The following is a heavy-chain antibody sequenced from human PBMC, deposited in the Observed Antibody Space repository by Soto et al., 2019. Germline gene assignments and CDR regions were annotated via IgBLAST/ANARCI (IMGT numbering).Heavy chain of an antibody. V-gene: IGHV3-7*03. J-gene: IGHJ4*02. CDR3: ASSGYSINWYSFDY. CDR1: GFTFSSYW. D-gene: IGHD6-13*01. CDR2: IKQDGSEK. Sequence: EVQLVESGGGLVQPGGSLRLSCAASGFTFSSYWMSWVRQAPGKGLEWVANIKQDGSEKYYVDSVTGRFTISRDNAKNSLYLQMNSLRAEDTAVYYCASSGYSINWYSFDYRGQGTLVTVSS.